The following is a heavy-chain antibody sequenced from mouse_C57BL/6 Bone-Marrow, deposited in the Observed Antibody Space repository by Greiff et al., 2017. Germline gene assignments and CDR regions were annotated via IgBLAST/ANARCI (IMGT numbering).Heavy chain of an antibody. CDR3: ARGDYYGTPAYFDY. J-gene: IGHJ2*01. CDR1: CYSITSGYY. CDR2: ISYDGSN. D-gene: IGHD1-1*01. V-gene: IGHV3-6*01. Sequence: EVKLVESGPGLVKPSQSLSLTCSVTCYSITSGYYWNWIRQLPGNKLEWMGYISYDGSNNYNPSLKNRISITRDTSKNQFFLKLNSVTTEDTATYYCARGDYYGTPAYFDYWGQGTTLTVSS.